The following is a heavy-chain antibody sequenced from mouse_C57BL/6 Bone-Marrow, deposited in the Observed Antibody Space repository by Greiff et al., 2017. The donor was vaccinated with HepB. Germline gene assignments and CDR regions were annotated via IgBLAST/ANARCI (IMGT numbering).Heavy chain of an antibody. CDR2: INPNYGTT. J-gene: IGHJ4*01. CDR1: GYSFTDYN. V-gene: IGHV1-39*01. D-gene: IGHD1-1*01. CDR3: ARSYYYGSSGYAMDY. Sequence: VQLKESGPELVKPGASVKISCKASGYSFTDYNMNWVKQSNGKSLEWIGVINPNYGTTSYNQKFKGKATLTVDQSSSTAYMQLNSRTSEDSAVYYCARSYYYGSSGYAMDYWGQGTSVTVSS.